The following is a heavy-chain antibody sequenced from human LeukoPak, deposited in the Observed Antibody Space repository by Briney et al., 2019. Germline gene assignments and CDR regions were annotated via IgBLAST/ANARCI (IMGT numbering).Heavy chain of an antibody. CDR3: AREELSGGIDY. CDR2: IDWDDDK. CDR1: GFSLSTSGMR. D-gene: IGHD3-10*01. Sequence: SGPALVKPTQTLTLTCTFSGFSLSTSGMRVSWICQPPGKALEWLARIDWDDDKFYSTSLKTRLTISKDTSKNQVVLTMTNMDPVDTATYYCAREELSGGIDYWGQGTLVTVSS. V-gene: IGHV2-70*04. J-gene: IGHJ4*02.